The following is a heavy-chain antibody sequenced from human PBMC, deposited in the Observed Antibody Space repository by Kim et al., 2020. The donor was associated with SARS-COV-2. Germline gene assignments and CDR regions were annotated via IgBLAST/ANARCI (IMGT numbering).Heavy chain of an antibody. CDR3: ARETVGATSLVDY. J-gene: IGHJ4*02. CDR2: IYHSGST. CDR1: GYSISSGYY. Sequence: SETLSLTCTVSGYSISSGYYWGWIRQPPGKGLEWIGSIYHSGSTYYNPSLKSRVTISVDTSKNQFSLKLSSVTAADTAVYYCARETVGATSLVDYWGQGTLVTVSS. V-gene: IGHV4-38-2*02. D-gene: IGHD1-26*01.